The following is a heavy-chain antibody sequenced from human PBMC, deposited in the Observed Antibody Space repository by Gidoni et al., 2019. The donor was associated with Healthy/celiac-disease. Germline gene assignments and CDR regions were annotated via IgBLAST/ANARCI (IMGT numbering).Heavy chain of an antibody. V-gene: IGHV3-21*01. CDR1: GFTFSSYS. Sequence: EVQLVESGGGLVKPGVSLRLSCAASGFTFSSYSMNWVRQAPGKGLEWVSSISSSSSYIYYADSVKGRVTISRDNAKNSLYLQMNSLRAEDTAVYYCARDSWVDTAMVEYNWFDPWGQGTLVTVSS. CDR2: ISSSSSYI. CDR3: ARDSWVDTAMVEYNWFDP. J-gene: IGHJ5*02. D-gene: IGHD5-18*01.